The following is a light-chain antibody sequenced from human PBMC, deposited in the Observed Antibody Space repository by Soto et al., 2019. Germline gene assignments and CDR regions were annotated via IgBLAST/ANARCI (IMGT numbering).Light chain of an antibody. J-gene: IGLJ3*02. CDR1: SSDVGSYDL. CDR2: EVR. CDR3: CSYAGSSTLV. V-gene: IGLV2-23*02. Sequence: QSALTQPASVSGSPGQSITISCYGTSSDVGSYDLASWYQQHPDKAPKLLIYEVRKRPSGVSGRFSGSKSDDTASLTISGLQAEDEADYYCCSYAGSSTLVFGGGTKLTVL.